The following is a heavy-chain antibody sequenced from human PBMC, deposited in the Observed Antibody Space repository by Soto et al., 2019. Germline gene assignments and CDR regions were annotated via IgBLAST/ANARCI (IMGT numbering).Heavy chain of an antibody. D-gene: IGHD2-15*01. J-gene: IGHJ4*02. CDR2: FSPSGDST. CDR1: GFTFSNHA. V-gene: IGHV3-23*01. Sequence: EVQLLESGGGLIQPGGSLRLSCAASGFTFSNHAMSWVRQAPGKGLEWVSSFSPSGDSTYYADSVKGRFTISRDNSKSTLYLQMDSLRAEDTAVYYCAKLVAHWGLGTLVTVSS. CDR3: AKLVAH.